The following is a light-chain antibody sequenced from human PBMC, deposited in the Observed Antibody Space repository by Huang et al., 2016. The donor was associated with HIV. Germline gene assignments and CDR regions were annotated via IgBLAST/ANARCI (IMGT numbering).Light chain of an antibody. Sequence: IAMTQSPDSLAVSLGERATISCVSSQSVLSPSNNRNHLAWYQQKPRQPPKLLIYWASTRESGVPDRFRGSGSATDFTLTIDNLQAEDVALYFCQQYYSIPGFGQGTYVEV. CDR3: QQYYSIPG. CDR2: WAS. CDR1: QSVLSPSNNRNH. J-gene: IGKJ2*03. V-gene: IGKV4-1*01.